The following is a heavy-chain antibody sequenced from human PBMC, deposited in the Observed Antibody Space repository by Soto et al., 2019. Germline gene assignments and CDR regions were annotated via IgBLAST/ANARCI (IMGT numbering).Heavy chain of an antibody. J-gene: IGHJ6*02. CDR3: AKEIVVVVAATPYGMDV. Sequence: GGSLRLSCAASGFTFSSYAMSWVRQAPGKGLEWVSAISGSGGSTYYADSVKGRFTISRDNSKNTLYLQMNSLRAEDTAVYYCAKEIVVVVAATPYGMDVWGQGTTVTVSS. CDR2: ISGSGGST. D-gene: IGHD2-15*01. CDR1: GFTFSSYA. V-gene: IGHV3-23*01.